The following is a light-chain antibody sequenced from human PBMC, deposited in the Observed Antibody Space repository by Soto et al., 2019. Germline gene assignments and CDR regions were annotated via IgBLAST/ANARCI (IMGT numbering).Light chain of an antibody. Sequence: SGLTQPPSASGSPGQSVTISFTGTSSDVGGYNYVSWYQQHPGKAPKLMIYEVTKRPSGVPDRFSGSKSGNTASLTVSGLQAEDEADYFCCSHAGDNTYVFGTGTKVTVL. CDR2: EVT. J-gene: IGLJ1*01. CDR1: SSDVGGYNY. CDR3: CSHAGDNTYV. V-gene: IGLV2-8*01.